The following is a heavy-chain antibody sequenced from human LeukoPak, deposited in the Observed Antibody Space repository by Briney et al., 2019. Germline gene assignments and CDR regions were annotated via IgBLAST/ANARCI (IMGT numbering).Heavy chain of an antibody. CDR1: GGSISSSSYY. CDR3: ARHIVVVPAAIHHFDY. J-gene: IGHJ4*02. D-gene: IGHD2-2*02. Sequence: PSETLSLTCTVSGGSISSSSYYWGWIRQPPGKGLEWIGSIYYSGSTYYNPSLKSRVTISVDTSKSQFSLKLSSVTAADTAVYYCARHIVVVPAAIHHFDYWGQGTLVTVSS. CDR2: IYYSGST. V-gene: IGHV4-39*01.